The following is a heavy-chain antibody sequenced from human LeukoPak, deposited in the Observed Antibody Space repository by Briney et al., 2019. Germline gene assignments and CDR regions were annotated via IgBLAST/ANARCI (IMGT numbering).Heavy chain of an antibody. CDR3: ARDLVGATRAFDI. D-gene: IGHD1-26*01. CDR2: IYYSGST. J-gene: IGHJ3*02. Sequence: SETLSLTCTVSGGSISSYYWSWIRQPPGKGLEWIGYIYYSGSTNYNPSLKSRVTISVDTSKNQFSLKLSSVTAADTAVYYCARDLVGATRAFDIWGQGTMVTVSS. V-gene: IGHV4-59*01. CDR1: GGSISSYY.